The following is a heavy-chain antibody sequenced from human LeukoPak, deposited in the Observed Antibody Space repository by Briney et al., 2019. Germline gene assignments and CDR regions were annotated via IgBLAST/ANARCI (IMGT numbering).Heavy chain of an antibody. J-gene: IGHJ6*03. D-gene: IGHD3-3*01. CDR2: INPSGGST. CDR1: GYTFTSYY. V-gene: IGHV1-46*01. Sequence: GASVKVSCKASGYTFTSYYMHWVRQAPGQGLEWMGIINPSGGSTSYAQKFQGRVTMTRVMSTSTVYMELSSLRSEDTAVYYCARDHYDFWSGYGEGYYYMDVWGKGTTVTVSS. CDR3: ARDHYDFWSGYGEGYYYMDV.